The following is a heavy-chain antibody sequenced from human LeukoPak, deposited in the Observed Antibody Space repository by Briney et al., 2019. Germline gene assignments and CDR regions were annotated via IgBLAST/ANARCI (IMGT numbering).Heavy chain of an antibody. J-gene: IGHJ3*01. CDR2: IWHDGSPT. V-gene: IGHV3-33*01. D-gene: IGHD1-1*01. CDR3: VTHYKSDLLVHAFDF. Sequence: GGSLRLSCAVSGIPFKKYGMHWVRQAPGKGLEWVATIWHDGSPTMYADSAKGRFTISRDDSKNMLYLQMNSLRAEDTAEYYCVTHYKSDLLVHAFDFWGQGTRVTVSS. CDR1: GIPFKKYG.